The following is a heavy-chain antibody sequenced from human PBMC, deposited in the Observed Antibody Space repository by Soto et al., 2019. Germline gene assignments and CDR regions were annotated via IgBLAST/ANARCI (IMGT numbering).Heavy chain of an antibody. CDR3: ASNQYYYDSSGYYPG. CDR2: INPNSGGT. V-gene: IGHV1-2*02. CDR1: VCSFTGHY. D-gene: IGHD3-22*01. J-gene: IGHJ4*02. Sequence: AAVQVSYKACVCSFTGHYMHWVEQAPGQGLEWMGWINPNSGGTNYAQKFQRRVSMNRETSIRTAYMELSRLRSDDTAVYYCASNQYYYDSSGYYPGWGQGTLVTVSP.